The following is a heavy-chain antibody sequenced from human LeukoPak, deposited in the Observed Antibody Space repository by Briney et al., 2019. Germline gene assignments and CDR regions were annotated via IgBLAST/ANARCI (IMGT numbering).Heavy chain of an antibody. V-gene: IGHV3-9*01. CDR2: ISWNRGSI. CDR1: GFTFDDYA. Sequence: GGSLRLSCAASGFTFDDYAMHWVRQAPGKGLEWVSGISWNRGSIGYADSVKGRFTISRDNSKNTLYLQMNSLRAEDTAVYYCAKGYGWEASYYYYYMDVWGKGTTVTVSS. D-gene: IGHD1-26*01. CDR3: AKGYGWEASYYYYYMDV. J-gene: IGHJ6*03.